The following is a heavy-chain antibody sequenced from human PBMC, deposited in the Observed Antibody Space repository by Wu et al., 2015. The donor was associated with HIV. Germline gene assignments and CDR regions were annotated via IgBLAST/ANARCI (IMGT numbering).Heavy chain of an antibody. J-gene: IGHJ6*02. D-gene: IGHD6-19*01. CDR1: GDGFTSYA. V-gene: IGHV1-69*05. CDR3: ARNTDSVATSLYSLGV. Sequence: QAQLVQFGAEVKKPGSSVRLTCQSSGDGFTSYAVSWVRQAPGQGLEWMGGINPLFGTTRHAQKFQDRITITTDEAKIIACLELNSLRSDDTAVYYCARNTDSVATSLYSLGVWGQGTTVTVSS. CDR2: INPLFGTT.